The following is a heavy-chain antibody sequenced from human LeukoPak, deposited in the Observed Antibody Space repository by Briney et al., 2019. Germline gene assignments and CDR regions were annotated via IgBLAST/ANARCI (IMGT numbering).Heavy chain of an antibody. D-gene: IGHD3-10*01. V-gene: IGHV3-21*01. CDR3: ARGPQFSGPGWFDP. J-gene: IGHJ5*02. CDR2: ISSSSSYI. CDR1: GFTFSSYS. Sequence: GGSLRLSCAASGFTFSSYSMNWVRQAPGKGLEWVSSISSSSSYIYYADSVKGRFTISRDNAKNSLYLQMNSLRAEDTAIYYCARGPQFSGPGWFDPWGQGTLVTVSS.